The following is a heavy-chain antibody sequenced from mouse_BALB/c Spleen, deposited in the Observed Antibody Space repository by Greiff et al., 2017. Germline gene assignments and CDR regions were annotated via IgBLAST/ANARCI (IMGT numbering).Heavy chain of an antibody. CDR2: ISSGSSTI. J-gene: IGHJ4*01. Sequence: DEKLVESGGGLVQPGGSRKLSCAASGFTFSSFGMHWVRQAPEKGLEWVAYISSGSSTIYYADTVKGRFTISRDNPKNTLFLQMTSLRSEDTAMYYCARLTIAMDYWGQGTSVTVSS. CDR1: GFTFSSFG. D-gene: IGHD2-12*01. V-gene: IGHV5-17*02. CDR3: ARLTIAMDY.